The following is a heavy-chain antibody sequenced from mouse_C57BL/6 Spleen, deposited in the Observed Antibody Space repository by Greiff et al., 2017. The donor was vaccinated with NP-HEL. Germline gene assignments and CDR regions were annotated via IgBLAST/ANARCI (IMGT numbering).Heavy chain of an antibody. CDR3: ASTVVP. Sequence: EVQLVESGGDLVKPGGSLKLSCAASGFTFSSYGLSWVRQTPDKRLEWVATISSGGSYTYYPDSVKGRFTISRDNAKNTLYLQMSSLKSEDTAMYYCASTVVPWGQGTTLTVSS. J-gene: IGHJ2*01. V-gene: IGHV5-6*01. CDR1: GFTFSSYG. CDR2: ISSGGSYT. D-gene: IGHD1-1*01.